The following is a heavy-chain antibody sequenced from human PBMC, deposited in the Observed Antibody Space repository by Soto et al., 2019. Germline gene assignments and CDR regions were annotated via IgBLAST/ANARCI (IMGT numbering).Heavy chain of an antibody. CDR3: ARGRYYGSGSFQSYQYGMDV. V-gene: IGHV4-34*01. J-gene: IGHJ6*02. D-gene: IGHD3-10*01. CDR2: INHSGST. Sequence: SETLSLTCAVYGGSFSGYYWSWIRQPPGKGLEWIGEINHSGSTNYNPSLKSRVTISVDTSKNQFSLKLSSVTAADTAVHYCARGRYYGSGSFQSYQYGMDVWGQGTTVTVSS. CDR1: GGSFSGYY.